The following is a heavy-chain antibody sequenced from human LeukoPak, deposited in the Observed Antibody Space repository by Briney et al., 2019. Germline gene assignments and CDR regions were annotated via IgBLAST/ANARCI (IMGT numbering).Heavy chain of an antibody. J-gene: IGHJ5*02. CDR3: VRGSSGTVVRGIAWAWFDP. CDR1: GFTFSNYW. V-gene: IGHV3-7*05. D-gene: IGHD3-10*01. CDR2: IKQDGSEK. Sequence: GGSLRLSCVASGFTFSNYWMTWVRQAPGKGLEWVANIKQDGSEKYFVDSVRGRFTISRDDARDSLYLQMNSLRAEDTAVYYGVRGSSGTVVRGIAWAWFDPWGQGTLVTVSS.